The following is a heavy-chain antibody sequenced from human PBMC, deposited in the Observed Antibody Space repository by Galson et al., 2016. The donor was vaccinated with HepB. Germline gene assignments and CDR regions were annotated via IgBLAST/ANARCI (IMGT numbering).Heavy chain of an antibody. V-gene: IGHV3-23*01. Sequence: SLRLSCAVSGITFSNHAMAWVRQTPGKGLEWVSSTSSDGASRYYAGSVRGRFTISRDNSKNTLYLQMNSLTPEETAVYYCVKTPSSMVASGWGDYWGQGTLVTVSS. CDR1: GITFSNHA. CDR3: VKTPSSMVASGWGDY. CDR2: TSSDGASR. J-gene: IGHJ4*02. D-gene: IGHD2-15*01.